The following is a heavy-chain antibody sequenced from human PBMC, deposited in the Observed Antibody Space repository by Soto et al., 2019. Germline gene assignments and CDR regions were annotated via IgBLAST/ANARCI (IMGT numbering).Heavy chain of an antibody. Sequence: ASVKVSGKASGHSFTSLDINWVRQTAGQGLEWMGWMQPSTGRTGYAQKFQGRVTMTRDTSINTAYMELTTLTSDDTAFYYCARGVSAGVDYWGQGTLVTVSS. J-gene: IGHJ4*02. CDR3: ARGVSAGVDY. V-gene: IGHV1-8*01. D-gene: IGHD1-26*01. CDR1: GHSFTSLD. CDR2: MQPSTGRT.